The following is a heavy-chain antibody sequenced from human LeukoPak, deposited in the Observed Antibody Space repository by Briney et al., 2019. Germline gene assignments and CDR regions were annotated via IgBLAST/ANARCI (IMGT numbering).Heavy chain of an antibody. Sequence: GGSLRLSCAASGFTFSSYAMSWVRQAPGKGLEWVSYISSSSSTIYYADSVKGRFTISRDNAKNSLYLQMNSLRAEDTAVYYCARGYNWNDLDFDYWGQGTLVTVSS. J-gene: IGHJ4*02. V-gene: IGHV3-48*04. D-gene: IGHD1-1*01. CDR3: ARGYNWNDLDFDY. CDR1: GFTFSSYA. CDR2: ISSSSSTI.